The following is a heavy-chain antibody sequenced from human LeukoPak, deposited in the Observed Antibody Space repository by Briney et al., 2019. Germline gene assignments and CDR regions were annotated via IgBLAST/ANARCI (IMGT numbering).Heavy chain of an antibody. CDR3: ARLYGGAYAFDI. Sequence: PSGTLSLSCAVSGGSISSSYYWSWIRQHPGKGLEWIGYIYYSGSTYYNPSLKSRVTISVDTSKNQFSLKLSSVTAADTAVYYCARLYGGAYAFDIWGQGTMVTVSS. V-gene: IGHV4-31*11. J-gene: IGHJ3*02. CDR1: GGSISSSYY. D-gene: IGHD4-23*01. CDR2: IYYSGST.